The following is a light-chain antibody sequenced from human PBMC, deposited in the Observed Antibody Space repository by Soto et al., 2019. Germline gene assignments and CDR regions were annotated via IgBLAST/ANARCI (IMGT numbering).Light chain of an antibody. CDR3: QSYDRSSLYV. CDR1: SGSVASNF. J-gene: IGLJ1*01. V-gene: IGLV6-57*02. CDR2: GDN. Sequence: NFMLTQPHSVSESPGKTVNISCNGSSGSVASNFVHWYQRRPGSAPTIVIYGDNQRPSGVPDRFSGSIDSSSNSASLTISGLKTEDEADYFCQSYDRSSLYVFGTGTKLTVL.